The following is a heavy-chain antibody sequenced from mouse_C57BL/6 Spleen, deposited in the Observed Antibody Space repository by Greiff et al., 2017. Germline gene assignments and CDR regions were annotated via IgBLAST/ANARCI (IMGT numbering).Heavy chain of an antibody. V-gene: IGHV5-15*01. Sequence: EVHLVESGGGLVQPGGSLKLSCAASGFTFSDYGMAWVRQAPRKGPEWVAFISNLAYSIYYADTVTGRFTISRENAKKTLYLEMSSLRSEDTAMYYCARKVHSTSGDYAMDYWGQGTSVTVSS. D-gene: IGHD5-1*01. CDR2: ISNLAYSI. CDR3: ARKVHSTSGDYAMDY. J-gene: IGHJ4*01. CDR1: GFTFSDYG.